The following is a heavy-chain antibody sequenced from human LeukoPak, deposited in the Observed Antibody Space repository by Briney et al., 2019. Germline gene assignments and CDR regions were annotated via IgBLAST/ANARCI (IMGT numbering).Heavy chain of an antibody. CDR2: ISSSSSTI. D-gene: IGHD1-14*01. J-gene: IGHJ4*02. V-gene: IGHV3-48*01. CDR1: GFTFSSYS. CDR3: ARRGTTWHGFAS. Sequence: GGSLRLSCAASGFTFSSYSMNWVRQAPGKGLEWVSYISSSSSTIYYADSVKGRFTISRSQSTNTLYLQMDSLRAEDTSLYYCARRGTTWHGFASWGQGTLVTVSS.